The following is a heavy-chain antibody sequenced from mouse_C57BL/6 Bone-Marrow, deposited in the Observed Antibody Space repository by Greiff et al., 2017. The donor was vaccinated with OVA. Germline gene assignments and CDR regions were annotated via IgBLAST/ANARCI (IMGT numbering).Heavy chain of an antibody. V-gene: IGHV1-82*01. J-gene: IGHJ2*01. Sequence: LVESGPELVKPGASVKISCKASGYAFSSSWMNWVKQRPGKGLEWIGRIYPGDGDTNYNGKFKGKATLTADKSSSTAYMQLSSLTSEDSAVYFCALYTRDFDYWGQGTTLTVSS. CDR1: GYAFSSSW. CDR2: IYPGDGDT. CDR3: ALYTRDFDY. D-gene: IGHD1-1*01.